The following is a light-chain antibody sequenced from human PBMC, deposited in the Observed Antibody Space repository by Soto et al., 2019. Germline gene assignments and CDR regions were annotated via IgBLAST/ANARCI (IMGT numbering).Light chain of an antibody. CDR1: SSDVGGYKY. J-gene: IGLJ1*01. CDR3: SSYTSSTTLV. V-gene: IGLV2-14*01. CDR2: DVS. Sequence: QSVLTQPASVSGSPGQSITIPCTGTSSDVGGYKYVSWYQQHPGKAPKLMIYDVSNRPSGVSNRFSGSKSGNTASLTISGLQAEDEADYYCSSYTSSTTLVFGAGTKLTVL.